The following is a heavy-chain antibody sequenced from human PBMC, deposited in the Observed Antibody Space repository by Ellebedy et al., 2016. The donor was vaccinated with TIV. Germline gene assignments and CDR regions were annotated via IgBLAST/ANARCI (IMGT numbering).Heavy chain of an antibody. D-gene: IGHD1-14*01. CDR3: ARVDRVSHAMDV. V-gene: IGHV3-48*01. Sequence: GESLKISXAASGFTLSNSGMTWVRQAPGKGLEWVSYISISGTTLYYADSVRGRFTISRDNAKNSLYLRMNSLRADDTAMYYSARVDRVSHAMDVWGQGTPVTVSS. CDR2: ISISGTTL. CDR1: GFTLSNSG. J-gene: IGHJ6*02.